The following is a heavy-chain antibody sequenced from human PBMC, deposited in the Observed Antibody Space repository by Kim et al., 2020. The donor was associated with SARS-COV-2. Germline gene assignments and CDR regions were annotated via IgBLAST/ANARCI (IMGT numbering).Heavy chain of an antibody. J-gene: IGHJ4*02. CDR3: AHSGSSWYNRGLAFDY. CDR2: IYWDDDK. V-gene: IGHV2-5*02. D-gene: IGHD6-13*01. CDR1: GFSLSTSGVG. Sequence: SGPTLVNPTQTLTLTCTFSGFSLSTSGVGVGWIRQPPGKALEWLALIYWDDDKRYSPSLKSRLTITKDTSKNQVVLTMTNMDPVDTATYYCAHSGSSWYNRGLAFDYCGQGTLVTVSS.